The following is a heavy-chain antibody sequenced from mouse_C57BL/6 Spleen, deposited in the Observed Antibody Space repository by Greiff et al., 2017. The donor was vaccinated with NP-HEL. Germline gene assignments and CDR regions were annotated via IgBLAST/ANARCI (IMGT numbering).Heavy chain of an antibody. CDR2: ISYDGSN. Sequence: EVKLQESGPGLVKPSQSLSLTCSVTGYSITSGYYWNWIRQFPGNKLEWMGYISYDGSNNYNPSLKNRISITRDTSKNQFFLKLNSVTTEDTATYYCARGDYSNYYFDYWGQGTTLTVSS. J-gene: IGHJ2*01. CDR1: GYSITSGYY. CDR3: ARGDYSNYYFDY. V-gene: IGHV3-6*01. D-gene: IGHD2-5*01.